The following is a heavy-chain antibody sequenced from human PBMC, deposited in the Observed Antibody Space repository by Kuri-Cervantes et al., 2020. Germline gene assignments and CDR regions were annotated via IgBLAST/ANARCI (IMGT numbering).Heavy chain of an antibody. CDR2: IKQDGSDK. J-gene: IGHJ6*03. CDR1: GFNFSTYW. Sequence: GGPLRLSCAASGFNFSTYWMSWVRQAPGKGLEWVANIKQDGSDKYYVDSVKGRFTISRDNAKNSLYLQMNNLRTEDIAVYYCPTSTFKDPRDALRGYNYNDVWGKGTTVTVSS. V-gene: IGHV3-7*02. D-gene: IGHD2-21*02. CDR3: PTSTFKDPRDALRGYNYNDV.